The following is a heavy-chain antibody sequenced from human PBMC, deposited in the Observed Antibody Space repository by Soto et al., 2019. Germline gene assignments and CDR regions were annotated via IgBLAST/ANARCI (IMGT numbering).Heavy chain of an antibody. CDR1: CGSISSYY. Sequence: TFETLCLTWTVSCGSISSYYWSRIRQPPGKGLEWIGYIYYSGSTNYNPSLKSRVTISVDTSKNQFSLKLSSVTAADTAVYYCASSNIAAAGFYYYALDVWGRGTTVTVSS. CDR3: ASSNIAAAGFYYYALDV. D-gene: IGHD6-13*01. V-gene: IGHV4-59*01. J-gene: IGHJ6*02. CDR2: IYYSGST.